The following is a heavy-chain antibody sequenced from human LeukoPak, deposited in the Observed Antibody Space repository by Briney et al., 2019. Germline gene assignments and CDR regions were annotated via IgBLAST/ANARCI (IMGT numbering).Heavy chain of an antibody. CDR2: INHSGST. CDR3: ARHGPGSSGWYGTYYYYHMDV. V-gene: IGHV4-34*01. CDR1: GGSFSGYY. Sequence: SETLSLTCAVYGGSFSGYYWSWIRQPPGKGLEWIGEINHSGSTNYNPSLKSRVTISVDTSKNQFSLKLSSVTAADTAVYYCARHGPGSSGWYGTYYYYHMDVWGKGTTVTISS. J-gene: IGHJ6*03. D-gene: IGHD6-19*01.